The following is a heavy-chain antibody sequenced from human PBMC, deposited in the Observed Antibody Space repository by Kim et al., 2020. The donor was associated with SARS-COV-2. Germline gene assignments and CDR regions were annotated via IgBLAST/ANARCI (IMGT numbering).Heavy chain of an antibody. V-gene: IGHV4-39*01. J-gene: IGHJ4*02. CDR2: VFFTGST. CDR1: GGSIYRSSYY. Sequence: SETLSLTCTVSGGSIYRSSYYWAWIRQPPGKGLQWIGSVFFTGSTYYNPSLKSRLTISVDTSKNQFSLKMTSVTAADTAVYYCARHENLGGVIIDYWGQGNLVTFSS. CDR3: ARHENLGGVIIDY. D-gene: IGHD3-16*01.